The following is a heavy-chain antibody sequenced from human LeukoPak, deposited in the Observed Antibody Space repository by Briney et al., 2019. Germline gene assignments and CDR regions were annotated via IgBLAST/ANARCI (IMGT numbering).Heavy chain of an antibody. Sequence: PGGSLRLSCAASGFTFSTYAMNWVRQAPGKGLEWVSIITGSGGATYYPDSVKGRFTISRDNSKNTLYLQMNSMRADDTAVYYCAKGTLGSCSGSTCYPLDYWGLGTLVTVSS. CDR3: AKGTLGSCSGSTCYPLDY. J-gene: IGHJ4*02. CDR1: GFTFSTYA. D-gene: IGHD2-15*01. V-gene: IGHV3-23*01. CDR2: ITGSGGAT.